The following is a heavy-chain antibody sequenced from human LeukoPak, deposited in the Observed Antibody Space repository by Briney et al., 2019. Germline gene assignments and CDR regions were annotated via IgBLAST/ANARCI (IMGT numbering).Heavy chain of an antibody. Sequence: ASVKVSCEASGYTFTSYGISWVRQAPGQGLEWMGWISAYNGNTNYAQKLQGRVTMTTDTSTSTAYMELRSLRSDDTAVYYCAGVDTAMADNWFDPWGQGTLVTVSS. CDR2: ISAYNGNT. D-gene: IGHD5-18*01. J-gene: IGHJ5*02. V-gene: IGHV1-18*01. CDR1: GYTFTSYG. CDR3: AGVDTAMADNWFDP.